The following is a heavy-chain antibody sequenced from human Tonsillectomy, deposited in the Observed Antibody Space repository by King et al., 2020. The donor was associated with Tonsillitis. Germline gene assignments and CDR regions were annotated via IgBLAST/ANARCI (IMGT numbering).Heavy chain of an antibody. CDR3: ARGTTTVTPLYYFDY. CDR1: GFTFSSYN. CDR2: ISSSSTYI. J-gene: IGHJ4*02. Sequence: VQLVESGGGLVNPGGSLILSCAASGFTFSSYNMKWVRQAPGKGLEWVSSISSSSTYINYADSMKGRFTISRDNAKNSLYLQMNSLRAEYTAVYYCARGTTTVTPLYYFDYWGQGTLVTVSS. D-gene: IGHD4-17*01. V-gene: IGHV3-21*01.